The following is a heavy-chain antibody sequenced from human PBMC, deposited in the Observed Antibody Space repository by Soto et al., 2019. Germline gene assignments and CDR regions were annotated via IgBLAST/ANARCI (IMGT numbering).Heavy chain of an antibody. D-gene: IGHD2-2*01. J-gene: IGHJ5*02. CDR2: IYYSGST. CDR1: GGSISSSSYY. V-gene: IGHV4-39*01. Sequence: PSETLSLTCTVSGGSISSSSYYWGWIRQPPGKGLEWIGSIYYSGSTYYNPSLKSRVTISVDTSKNQFSLKLSSVTAADTAVYYCASPGYCSSTSCYQGFDPWGQGTLVTVSS. CDR3: ASPGYCSSTSCYQGFDP.